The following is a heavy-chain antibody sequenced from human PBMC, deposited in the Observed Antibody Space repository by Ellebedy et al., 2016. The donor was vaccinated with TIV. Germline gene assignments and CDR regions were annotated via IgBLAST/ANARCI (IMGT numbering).Heavy chain of an antibody. CDR2: IHPADSHT. Sequence: PGGSLRLSCQGSGYSFTTRWIGWARQIPGKGLEWVGTIHPADSHTKYSPSFQGQVTISADKSISTAYLQLSNLKASDTAIYYCSIAVDGTTWFDPWGQGTLVTVSS. V-gene: IGHV5-51*01. D-gene: IGHD5-24*01. CDR3: SIAVDGTTWFDP. CDR1: GYSFTTRW. J-gene: IGHJ5*02.